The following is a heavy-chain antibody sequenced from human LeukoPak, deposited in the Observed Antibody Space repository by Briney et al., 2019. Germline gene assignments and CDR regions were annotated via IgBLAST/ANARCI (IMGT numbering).Heavy chain of an antibody. CDR2: MNPNSGNT. J-gene: IGHJ6*03. CDR1: GYTFTSYD. CDR3: AREFNWNEPSYYYMDV. V-gene: IGHV1-8*01. D-gene: IGHD1-20*01. Sequence: ASVKGSCKASGYTFTSYDINWVRQATGQGLEWMGWMNPNSGNTGYAQKFQGRVTMTRNTSISTAYMELSSLRSEDTAVYYCAREFNWNEPSYYYMDVWGKGTTVTVSS.